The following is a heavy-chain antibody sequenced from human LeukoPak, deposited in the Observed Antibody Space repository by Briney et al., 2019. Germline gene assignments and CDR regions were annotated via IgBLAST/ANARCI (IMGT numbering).Heavy chain of an antibody. CDR2: ISSSGSTI. CDR1: GFTFSSYE. V-gene: IGHV3-48*03. D-gene: IGHD3-22*01. J-gene: IGHJ3*02. CDR3: AREFTYYYDSSGSGAFDI. Sequence: PEGSLRLSCAASGFTFSSYEMNWVRQAPGKGLEWVSYISSSGSTICYADSVKGRFTISRDNAKNSLYLQMNSLRAEDTAVYYCAREFTYYYDSSGSGAFDIWGQGTMVTVSS.